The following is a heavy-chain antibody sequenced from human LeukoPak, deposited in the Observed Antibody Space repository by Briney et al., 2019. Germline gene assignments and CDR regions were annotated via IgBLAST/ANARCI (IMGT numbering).Heavy chain of an antibody. CDR1: GGSISSYY. J-gene: IGHJ3*02. V-gene: IGHV4-4*07. D-gene: IGHD3-22*01. CDR2: IYTSGSA. CDR3: ARDSYYYDSSGYSALDI. Sequence: SETLSLTCTVSGGSISSYYWSWIRQPAEKGLEWIGRIYTSGSAKYNPSLKSRVTISADSSKNQFSLKLSSVTDADTAMYYCARDSYYYDSSGYSALDIWGQGTMVTVS.